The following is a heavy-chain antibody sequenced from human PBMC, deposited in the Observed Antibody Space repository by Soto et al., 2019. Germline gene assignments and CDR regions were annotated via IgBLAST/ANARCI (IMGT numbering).Heavy chain of an antibody. CDR3: ARDLITASGGPNWYFDL. J-gene: IGHJ2*01. D-gene: IGHD1-20*01. CDR1: GFTFSRHW. CDR2: VNDDGSST. Sequence: VESGGGLVQPGGSLRLSCASSGFTFSRHWMHWVRKAPGKGLVWVARVNDDGSSTAYGDSVRGRFTISRDNAKNTLYLQMDSLKTEDTAVYYCARDLITASGGPNWYFDLWGRGTLVTVSS. V-gene: IGHV3-74*01.